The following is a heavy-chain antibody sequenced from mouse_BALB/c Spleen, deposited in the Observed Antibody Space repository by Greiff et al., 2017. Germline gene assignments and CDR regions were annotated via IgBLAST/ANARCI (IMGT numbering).Heavy chain of an antibody. V-gene: IGHV1-54*01. CDR3: ARWGGDYYFDY. D-gene: IGHD1-1*02. Sequence: VQLQQSGAELVRPGTSVKVSCKASGYAFTNYLIEWVKQRPGQGLEWIGVINPGSGGTNYNEKFKGKATLTADKSSSTAYMQLSSLTSDDSAVYFCARWGGDYYFDYWGQGTTLTVSS. CDR2: INPGSGGT. J-gene: IGHJ2*01. CDR1: GYAFTNYL.